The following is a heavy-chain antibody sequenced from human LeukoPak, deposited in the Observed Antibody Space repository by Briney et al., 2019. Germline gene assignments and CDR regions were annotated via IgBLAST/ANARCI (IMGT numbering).Heavy chain of an antibody. D-gene: IGHD3-16*02. CDR3: ARDKLGLGELSLYDQ. V-gene: IGHV1-2*02. CDR2: MNPNSGAT. Sequence: ASVKVSCKASGYTLTGYYMHWVRQAPGQGLEWIGWMNPNSGATKYPPHLQRSVTMTKATSNHTAYMELSRLSCDGTAMYYCARDKLGLGELSLYDQWGQGTLVTVFS. J-gene: IGHJ5*02. CDR1: GYTLTGYY.